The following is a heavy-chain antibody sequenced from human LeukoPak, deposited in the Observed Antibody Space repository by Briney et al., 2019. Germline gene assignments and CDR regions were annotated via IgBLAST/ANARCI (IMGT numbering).Heavy chain of an antibody. CDR2: LYYSGST. CDR1: AGSISSYY. CDR3: AGAGGDYDILTGYSIGAFDI. D-gene: IGHD3-9*01. Sequence: SETLSLTCTVSAGSISSYYWGWIRQPPGKGLEWIGSLYYSGSTYYNPSLKSRVTISVDTSKNQFSLKLSSVTAADMAVYYCAGAGGDYDILTGYSIGAFDIWGQGTMVTVSS. V-gene: IGHV4-39*01. J-gene: IGHJ3*02.